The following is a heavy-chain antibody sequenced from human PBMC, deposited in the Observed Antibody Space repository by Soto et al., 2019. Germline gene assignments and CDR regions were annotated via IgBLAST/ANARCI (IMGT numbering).Heavy chain of an antibody. CDR3: ARDTAPRHDVFDI. CDR1: GGSISSGGYY. D-gene: IGHD5-18*01. CDR2: IYYSGST. Sequence: SETLSLTCTVSGGSISSGGYYWSWIRQHPGKGLEWIGYIYYSGSTYYNPSLKSRVTISVDTSKNQFSLKLSSVTAADTAVYYCARDTAPRHDVFDIWGQGTMVTVS. J-gene: IGHJ3*02. V-gene: IGHV4-31*03.